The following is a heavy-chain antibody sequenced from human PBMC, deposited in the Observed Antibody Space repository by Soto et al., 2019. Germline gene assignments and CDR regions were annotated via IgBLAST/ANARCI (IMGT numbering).Heavy chain of an antibody. Sequence: SVKVSCKASGGTFSSYAISWVRQAPGQGLEWMGGIIPIFGTANYAQKFQGRVTITADESTSTAYMELSSLRSEDTAVYYCARELAGTTNYYYYYGMDVWGQGTTVTVS. CDR2: IIPIFGTA. CDR1: GGTFSSYA. V-gene: IGHV1-69*13. CDR3: ARELAGTTNYYYYYGMDV. D-gene: IGHD1-7*01. J-gene: IGHJ6*02.